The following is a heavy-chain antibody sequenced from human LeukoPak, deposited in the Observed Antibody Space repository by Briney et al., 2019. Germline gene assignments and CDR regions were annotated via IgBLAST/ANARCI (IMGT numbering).Heavy chain of an antibody. V-gene: IGHV1-2*02. CDR3: ARVRDSSGSYFPY. CDR1: GYSFTAFY. CDR2: IHPRSGET. Sequence: ASVKVSCKASGYSFTAFYIHWVRQAPGQGLEWMGWIHPRSGETNYAYKFRGRVTMTRDTSISTTYMDLGSLGSDDTAVYYCARVRDSSGSYFPYWGQGTLVTVSS. J-gene: IGHJ4*02. D-gene: IGHD3-10*01.